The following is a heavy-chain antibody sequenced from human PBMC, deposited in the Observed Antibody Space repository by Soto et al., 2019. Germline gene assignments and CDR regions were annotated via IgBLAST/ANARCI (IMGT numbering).Heavy chain of an antibody. Sequence: SETLSLTCSVSGGSTSSYYWSWIRQPPGKGLEWIGYIYYSGSTDYSPSLKSRVSMTADTSINTVYLELTTLTYEDTAVYYCEVTTGYWGQGTMVTVSS. CDR1: GGSTSSYY. CDR2: IYYSGST. V-gene: IGHV4-59*03. CDR3: EVTTGY. D-gene: IGHD4-17*01. J-gene: IGHJ4*02.